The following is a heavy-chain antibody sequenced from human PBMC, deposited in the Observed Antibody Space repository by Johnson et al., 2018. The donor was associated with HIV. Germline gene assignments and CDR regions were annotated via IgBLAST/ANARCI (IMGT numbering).Heavy chain of an antibody. V-gene: IGHV3-30-3*01. D-gene: IGHD2-15*01. CDR1: GFTFSSYA. J-gene: IGHJ3*02. CDR2: ISYDGSNK. Sequence: VQLVESGGGVVQPGRSLRLSCAASGFTFSSYAMHWVRQAPGKGLEWVAVISYDGSNKYYADSVKGRFTISRDNSKNTLYLQMNSLRAEDTAVYYCARSVGYCSGGSCSPDAFDIWGQGKMVTVSS. CDR3: ARSVGYCSGGSCSPDAFDI.